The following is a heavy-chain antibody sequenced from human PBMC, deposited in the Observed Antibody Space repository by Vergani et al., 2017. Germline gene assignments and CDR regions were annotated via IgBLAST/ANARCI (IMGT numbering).Heavy chain of an antibody. CDR1: GFSFPGYA. Sequence: EVQLVESGGGLVQPGGSLRLSCEASGFSFPGYAMSWVRQAPGKGLEWISYISGSGHTKYYADSVKGRFAISRDNAKNSLYLQMNNLRVEDTAVYYCARDLLPGTLLLLAYWGQGTLISVSS. J-gene: IGHJ4*02. D-gene: IGHD1-7*01. CDR2: ISGSGHTK. V-gene: IGHV3-48*04. CDR3: ARDLLPGTLLLLAY.